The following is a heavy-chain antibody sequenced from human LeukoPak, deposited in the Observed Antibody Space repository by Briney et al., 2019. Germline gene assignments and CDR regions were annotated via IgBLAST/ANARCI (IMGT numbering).Heavy chain of an antibody. Sequence: PGGSLRLSCAASGFTFSSYDMHWVRQAPGKGLEWVAVISYDGSNKYYADSVRGRFTISRDNSKNTLYLQMNSLRAEDTAVYYCARAEAGPWGQGTLVTVSS. CDR1: GFTFSSYD. CDR3: ARAEAGP. V-gene: IGHV3-30*03. CDR2: ISYDGSNK. D-gene: IGHD6-13*01. J-gene: IGHJ5*02.